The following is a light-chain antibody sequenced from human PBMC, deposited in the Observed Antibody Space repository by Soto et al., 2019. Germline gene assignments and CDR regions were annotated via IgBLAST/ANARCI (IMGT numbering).Light chain of an antibody. CDR1: QRFXSN. CDR3: QQYKNWTRT. CDR2: CAS. Sequence: IVMTQCPATLSVSPGERATLSCRASQRFXSNFGWYQQKPGQAPRFLTYCASTRATGSPARFSGSGSGTEFTLTISSLHSEDFATYYCQQYKNWTRTFGGGTKVDIK. V-gene: IGKV3-15*01. J-gene: IGKJ4*02.